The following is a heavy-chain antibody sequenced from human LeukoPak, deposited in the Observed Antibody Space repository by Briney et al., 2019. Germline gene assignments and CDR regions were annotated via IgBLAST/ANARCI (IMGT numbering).Heavy chain of an antibody. CDR2: IKHDGSEK. D-gene: IGHD3-3*01. J-gene: IGHJ4*02. CDR3: ATDRGWRTSGYYLYYFEY. V-gene: IGHV3-7*01. Sequence: GGSLTLSCAASGFIFTNYFMSWVRQAPGKGLEWVASIKHDGSEKYYVDSVRGRFTISRDNTMNSLYLQMSSLRAEDTAVYYCATDRGWRTSGYYLYYFEYWGQGTLVTFSS. CDR1: GFIFTNYF.